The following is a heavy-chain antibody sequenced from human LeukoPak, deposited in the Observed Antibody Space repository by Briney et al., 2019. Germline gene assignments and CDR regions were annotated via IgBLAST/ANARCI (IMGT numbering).Heavy chain of an antibody. J-gene: IGHJ2*01. CDR1: GFTFSSYE. V-gene: IGHV3-48*03. Sequence: PGGSLRLSCAASGFTFSSYEMNWVRQAPGKGLEWISYISSGGSTIYYADSVKGRFTISGDNAKNSLSLQMDSLRDEDSAIYYCARRFDLWGRGTLATVSS. CDR3: ARRFDL. CDR2: ISSGGSTI.